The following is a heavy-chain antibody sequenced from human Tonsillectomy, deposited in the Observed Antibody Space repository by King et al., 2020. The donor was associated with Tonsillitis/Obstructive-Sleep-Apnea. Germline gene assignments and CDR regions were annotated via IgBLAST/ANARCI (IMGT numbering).Heavy chain of an antibody. CDR2: ISYDGSNK. D-gene: IGHD3-22*01. CDR3: ARVVGTRGITMIVALSYHYGVDV. CDR1: GFTFSSYA. J-gene: IGHJ6*02. Sequence: VQLVESGGGVVQPGRSLRLSCAASGFTFSSYAMHWVRQAPGKGLEWVAVISYDGSNKYYADSVKGRFTISRDNSKNMLYLQMNSLRAEDTAVYYCARVVGTRGITMIVALSYHYGVDVWGQGPTVPVPS. V-gene: IGHV3-30*04.